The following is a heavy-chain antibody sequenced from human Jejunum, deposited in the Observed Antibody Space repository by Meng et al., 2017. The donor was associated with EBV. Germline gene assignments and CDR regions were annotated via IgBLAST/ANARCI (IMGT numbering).Heavy chain of an antibody. Sequence: VQLEDAGGSLVQPGESIRLSCVRSGYTISNFWMHWVRPTPGKGLVWVSRINEDGTHTDYADYVKGRYTISRDNAKNTLTLQMNSLRVEDTAVYYCSRDLRGPFDYWGQGTLVTVSS. D-gene: IGHD3-16*01. J-gene: IGHJ4*02. V-gene: IGHV3-74*01. CDR1: GYTISNFW. CDR3: SRDLRGPFDY. CDR2: INEDGTHT.